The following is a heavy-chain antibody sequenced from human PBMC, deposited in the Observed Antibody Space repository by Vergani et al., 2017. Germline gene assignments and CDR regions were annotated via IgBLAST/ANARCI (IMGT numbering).Heavy chain of an antibody. D-gene: IGHD2-15*01. CDR2: INPSGGST. J-gene: IGHJ5*02. CDR1: GYTFTSYY. Sequence: QVQLVQSGAEVKKPGASVKVSCKASGYTFTSYYMHWVRQAPGQGLEWMGIINPSGGSTSYAQKFHGRVSMTRDTSTSTVYMELSSLRSEETAVYYCARDPQAVVVAATSGWFDPWGQGTLVTVSS. CDR3: ARDPQAVVVAATSGWFDP. V-gene: IGHV1-46*01.